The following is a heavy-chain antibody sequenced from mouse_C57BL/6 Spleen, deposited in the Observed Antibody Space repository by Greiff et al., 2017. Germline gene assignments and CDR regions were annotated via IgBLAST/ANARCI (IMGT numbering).Heavy chain of an antibody. V-gene: IGHV5-6*02. CDR1: GFTFSSYG. Sequence: EVKLEESGGDLVKPGGSLKLSCAASGFTFSSYGMSWVRQTPDKRLEWVATISSGGSYTYYPDSVKGRFTISRDNAKNTLYLQMSSLKSEDTAMYYCARRYGYDDAMDYWGQGTSVTVSS. CDR3: ARRYGYDDAMDY. J-gene: IGHJ4*01. CDR2: ISSGGSYT. D-gene: IGHD2-2*01.